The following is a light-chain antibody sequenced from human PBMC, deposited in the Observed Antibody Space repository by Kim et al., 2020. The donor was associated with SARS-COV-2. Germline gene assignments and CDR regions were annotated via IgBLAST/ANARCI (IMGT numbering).Light chain of an antibody. V-gene: IGKV3-20*01. CDR2: GAS. CDR1: QSVSSSY. CDR3: QQYGSSPLT. Sequence: SPGERATLSCSADQSVSSSYLAWYQQKPGQAPRLLIYGASSRATGIPDRFSGSGSGTDFTLTISRLEPEDFAVYYCQQYGSSPLTFGGGTKVDIK. J-gene: IGKJ4*01.